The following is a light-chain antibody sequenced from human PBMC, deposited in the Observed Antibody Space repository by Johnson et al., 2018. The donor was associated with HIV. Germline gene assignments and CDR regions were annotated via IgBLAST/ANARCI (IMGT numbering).Light chain of an antibody. V-gene: IGLV1-51*02. CDR3: GTWHSALSCGGV. CDR1: SSNIGNNY. Sequence: QSVLTQSPSVSAAPGQKVTIFCSGSSSNIGNNYVSWYQQLPGTAPKLLIYENNKRPSGIPDRFSGSKSGTSATLGITGLQAGDEADYYCGTWHSALSCGGVFGTGTRVTVL. CDR2: ENN. J-gene: IGLJ1*01.